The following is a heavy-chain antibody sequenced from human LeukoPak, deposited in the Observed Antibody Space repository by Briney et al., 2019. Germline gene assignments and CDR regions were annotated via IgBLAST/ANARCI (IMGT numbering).Heavy chain of an antibody. CDR1: GFTLSSYA. J-gene: IGHJ3*02. Sequence: PGGSLRLSCAASGFTLSSYAMSWVRQAPGKGLEWVSAISGRGGSTYYADSVKGRFTISRDNSKNTLYLQMNSLRAEDTAVYYCAKDLGWGYYYDSPGAFDIWGQGTMVTVSS. D-gene: IGHD3-22*01. V-gene: IGHV3-23*01. CDR3: AKDLGWGYYYDSPGAFDI. CDR2: ISGRGGST.